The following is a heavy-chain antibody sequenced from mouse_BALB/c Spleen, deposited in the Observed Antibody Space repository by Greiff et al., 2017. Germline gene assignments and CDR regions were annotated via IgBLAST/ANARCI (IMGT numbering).Heavy chain of an antibody. CDR3: ARGDPIPWFAY. CDR1: GYSITSVYY. Sequence: EVQLQQSGPGLVKPSQSLSLTCSVTGYSITSVYYWNWIRQFPGNKLEWMGYISYDGSNNYNPSLKNRFSITRDTSKNQFFLKLNSMTTEDTATYYCARGDPIPWFAYWGQGTLVTVAA. V-gene: IGHV3-6*02. D-gene: IGHD3-3*01. J-gene: IGHJ3*01. CDR2: ISYDGSN.